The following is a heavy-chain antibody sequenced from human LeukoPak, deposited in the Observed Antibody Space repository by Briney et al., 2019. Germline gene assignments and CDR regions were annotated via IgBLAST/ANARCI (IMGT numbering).Heavy chain of an antibody. J-gene: IGHJ4*02. CDR1: GGSFSGYY. CDR2: INHSGST. CDR3: ARAGGTKKELDY. V-gene: IGHV4-34*01. D-gene: IGHD3-16*01. Sequence: SETLSLTCAVYGGSFSGYYWSWIRQPPGKGLEWIGEINHSGSTNYNPSLKSRVTVSVDTSKNQFSLELSSVTAADTAVYYCARAGGTKKELDYWGQGTLVTVSS.